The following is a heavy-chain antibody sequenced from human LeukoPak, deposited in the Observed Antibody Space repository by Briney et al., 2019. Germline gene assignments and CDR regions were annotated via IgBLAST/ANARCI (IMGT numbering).Heavy chain of an antibody. J-gene: IGHJ4*02. D-gene: IGHD5-24*01. CDR1: GGSFSGYY. CDR3: ARGGWLHLSYFDY. V-gene: IGHV4-34*01. Sequence: PSETLSLTCAVYGGSFSGYYWRWIRQPPGKGLEWIGEINHSGSTNYNPSLKSRVTISVDTSKNQFSLKLSSVTAADTAVYYCARGGWLHLSYFDYWGQGTLVTVSS. CDR2: INHSGST.